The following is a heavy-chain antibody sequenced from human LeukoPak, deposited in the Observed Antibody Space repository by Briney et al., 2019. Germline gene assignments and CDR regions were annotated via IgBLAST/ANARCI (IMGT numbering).Heavy chain of an antibody. CDR3: ARVPGYDILTGYLFDY. D-gene: IGHD3-9*01. CDR1: GGSTNSYY. V-gene: IGHV4-59*01. Sequence: SETLSLTCTVSGGSTNSYYWSWIRQPPGKGLEWIGYIYYSGSTNYNPSLKSRVTISVDTSKNQFSLKLSSVTAADTAVYYCARVPGYDILTGYLFDYWGQGTLVTVSS. J-gene: IGHJ4*02. CDR2: IYYSGST.